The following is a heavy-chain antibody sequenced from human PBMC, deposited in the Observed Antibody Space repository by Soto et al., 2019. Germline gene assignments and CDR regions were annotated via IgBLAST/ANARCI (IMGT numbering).Heavy chain of an antibody. J-gene: IGHJ4*02. D-gene: IGHD1-26*01. Sequence: VQMVESGGGLVQPGGYLRLSCAASGFIFSDHYMDWVRQAPGKGLEWVGRIKNKANSYTPEYAASVKGRFTISRDDSKNSLYLQMNSLKTEDTAVYYCTRISLVGATGGRYFDYWGQGTLLTVSS. CDR2: IKNKANSYTP. V-gene: IGHV3-72*01. CDR3: TRISLVGATGGRYFDY. CDR1: GFIFSDHY.